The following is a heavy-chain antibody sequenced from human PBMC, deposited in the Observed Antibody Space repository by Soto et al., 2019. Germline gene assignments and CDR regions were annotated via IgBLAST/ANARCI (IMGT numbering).Heavy chain of an antibody. CDR1: GGSISSYY. V-gene: IGHV4-59*01. D-gene: IGHD3-10*01. J-gene: IGHJ4*02. CDR2: IYYSGST. Sequence: SETLSLTCTVSGGSISSYYWSWIRQPPGKGLEWIGYIYYSGSTNYNPSLKSRVTISVDTSKNQFSLKLSSVTASDTAVYYCSRRACRGSGSYYFDNWGQGTPVTVSS. CDR3: SRRACRGSGSYYFDN.